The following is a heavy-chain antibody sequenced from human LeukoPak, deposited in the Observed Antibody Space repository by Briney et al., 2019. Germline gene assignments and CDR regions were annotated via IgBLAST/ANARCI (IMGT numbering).Heavy chain of an antibody. J-gene: IGHJ4*02. D-gene: IGHD3-22*01. CDR3: AKQIYDSSGYLLDY. CDR1: GDSISSCY. CDR2: IYYSGST. V-gene: IGHV4-59*08. Sequence: SSETLSLTCTVSGDSISSCYWIRIREPPGKGLEGIGYIYYSGSTNYTPSLKSRVTISVDKSKNQFSLKLSSVTAEDTAVYYCAKQIYDSSGYLLDYWGQGTLVTVSS.